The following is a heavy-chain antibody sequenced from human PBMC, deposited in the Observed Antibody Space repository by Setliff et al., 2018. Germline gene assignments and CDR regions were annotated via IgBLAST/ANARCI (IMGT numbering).Heavy chain of an antibody. CDR3: ARSPYYYDSSGYYYYFDY. V-gene: IGHV4-4*07. Sequence: SETLSLTCTVSGGSISNYYWSWIRQPAGKGLEWIGRIYTSRSTNYNPSLKSRVTMSVYTSKNQFSLKLSSLTAADPAVYYCARSPYYYDSSGYYYYFDYWGQGTLVTVSS. CDR1: GGSISNYY. CDR2: IYTSRST. D-gene: IGHD3-22*01. J-gene: IGHJ4*02.